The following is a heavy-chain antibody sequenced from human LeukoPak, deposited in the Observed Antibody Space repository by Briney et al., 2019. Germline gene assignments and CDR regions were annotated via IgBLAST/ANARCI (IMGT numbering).Heavy chain of an antibody. CDR2: MHPNSGNT. J-gene: IGHJ6*03. D-gene: IGHD6-6*01. Sequence: ASVKVSCKASGYTFTSYDINWVRQATGQGLEWMGWMHPNSGNTGYAQKFQGRVTMTRNTSISTAYMELSSLRSEDTAVYYCARACIAARPRYYYMDVWGKGTTVTVSS. V-gene: IGHV1-8*01. CDR1: GYTFTSYD. CDR3: ARACIAARPRYYYMDV.